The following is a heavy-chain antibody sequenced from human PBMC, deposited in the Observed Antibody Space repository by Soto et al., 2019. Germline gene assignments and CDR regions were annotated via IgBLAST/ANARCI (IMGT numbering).Heavy chain of an antibody. J-gene: IGHJ4*02. D-gene: IGHD6-13*01. Sequence: GASVKVSCKASGYTFTSYGISWVRQAPGQGLEWMGRFSATSGNTNYAQKFQGRVTLTTDTSTRTVYMELSSLRFDDTAVYYCARDLAAGDYWGQGTLVTVSS. V-gene: IGHV1-18*01. CDR2: FSATSGNT. CDR3: ARDLAAGDY. CDR1: GYTFTSYG.